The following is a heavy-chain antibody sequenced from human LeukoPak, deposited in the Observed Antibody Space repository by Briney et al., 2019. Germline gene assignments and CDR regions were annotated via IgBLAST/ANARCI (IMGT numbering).Heavy chain of an antibody. J-gene: IGHJ6*03. CDR1: GGSISRSTYY. CDR2: IYHSGST. Sequence: PSETLSLTCIVSGGSISRSTYYWGWIRQPPGKGLEWIGSIYHSGSTYYNPSLKSRVTISVDTSKDQFSLKLSSVTAADTAVYYCARGGLGIVGANSHYYYYYMDVWGKGTTVTVSS. V-gene: IGHV4-39*07. D-gene: IGHD1-26*01. CDR3: ARGGLGIVGANSHYYYYYMDV.